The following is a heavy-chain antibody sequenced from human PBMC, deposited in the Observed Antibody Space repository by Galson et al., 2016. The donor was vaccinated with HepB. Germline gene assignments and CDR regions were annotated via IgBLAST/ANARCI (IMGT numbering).Heavy chain of an antibody. CDR1: EFTFNNCP. D-gene: IGHD1-1*01. J-gene: IGHJ4*02. V-gene: IGHV3-21*01. CDR3: ARLVENWNEAGRFDS. CDR2: ISSSSTYI. Sequence: SLRLSCAASEFTFNNCPLHWVRQAPGKGLEWVSFISSSSTYIYYADSVRGRFTISRDNAKNSPYLQVNSLRAEDTAVYYCARLVENWNEAGRFDSWGQGTLVTVSS.